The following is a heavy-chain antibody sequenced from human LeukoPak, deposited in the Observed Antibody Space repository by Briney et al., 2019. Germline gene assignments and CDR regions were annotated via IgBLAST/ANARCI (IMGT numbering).Heavy chain of an antibody. V-gene: IGHV3-30-3*01. D-gene: IGHD4-17*01. J-gene: IGHJ4*02. Sequence: PGGSLRLSCAASGFTFSSYAMHWVRQAPGKGLEWVAVISYDGSNKYYADSVKGRFTISRDNSKNTLYLQMNSLRAEDTAVYYCAREILYGDFPDYWGQGTLVTVSS. CDR1: GFTFSSYA. CDR3: AREILYGDFPDY. CDR2: ISYDGSNK.